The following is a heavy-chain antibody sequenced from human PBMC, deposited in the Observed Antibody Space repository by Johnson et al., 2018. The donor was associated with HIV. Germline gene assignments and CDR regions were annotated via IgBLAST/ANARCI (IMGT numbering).Heavy chain of an antibody. V-gene: IGHV3-20*04. J-gene: IGHJ3*02. Sequence: VQLVESGGGVVRPGGSLRLSCAASGFTFDDYGMSWVRQAPGKGLEWVSGIKGNGGSTGYADSVKGRFIVSRDSSTNTLFLHMNTLRAEDTALYYCATHFYDDSGIPAAAFHIWGQGTMVTVSS. CDR3: ATHFYDDSGIPAAAFHI. D-gene: IGHD3-22*01. CDR2: IKGNGGST. CDR1: GFTFDDYG.